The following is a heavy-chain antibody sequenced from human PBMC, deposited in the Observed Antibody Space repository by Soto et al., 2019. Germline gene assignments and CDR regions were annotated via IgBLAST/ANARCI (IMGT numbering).Heavy chain of an antibody. CDR1: GASITSYY. CDR2: MHYSGRT. D-gene: IGHD5-12*01. J-gene: IGHJ4*02. V-gene: IGHV4-59*01. Sequence: QVQLQESGPGLVKPSETLSLTCTVSGASITSYYWSWIRQPPGKGLEWNGHMHYSGRTNYNPSLKSQLTMSVDTSMNRFSLKLRSVTAADTAVYYCATGGGFFECWGQGTVVTVSS. CDR3: ATGGGFFEC.